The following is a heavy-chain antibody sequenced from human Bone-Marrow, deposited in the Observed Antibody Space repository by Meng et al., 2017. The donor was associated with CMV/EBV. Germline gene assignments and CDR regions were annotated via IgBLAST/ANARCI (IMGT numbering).Heavy chain of an antibody. CDR3: ARLKTPVEDWLVMDV. Sequence: ESLKISCTVSGGSISSYYWSWIRQPPGKGLEWIGYIYYSGSTNYNPSLKSRVTISVDTSKNQFSLKLSSVTAADTAVYYCARLKTPVEDWLVMDVWGQGTTVTVSS. V-gene: IGHV4-59*01. CDR1: GGSISSYY. CDR2: IYYSGST. D-gene: IGHD6-19*01. J-gene: IGHJ6*02.